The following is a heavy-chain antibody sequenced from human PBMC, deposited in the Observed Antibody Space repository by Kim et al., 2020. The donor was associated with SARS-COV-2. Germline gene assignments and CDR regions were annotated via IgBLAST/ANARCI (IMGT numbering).Heavy chain of an antibody. CDR1: GFTFSSYA. Sequence: GGSLRLSCAASGFTFSSYATFWVRQAPGKGLEWVSAITGTGGSTYYADSVKGRVTISRDNSKNTLYLQMNSLRDEDTAVYYCARGSGYYDYWGQGTLVTVAS. J-gene: IGHJ4*01. CDR2: ITGTGGST. CDR3: ARGSGYYDY. V-gene: IGHV3-23*01. D-gene: IGHD2-15*01.